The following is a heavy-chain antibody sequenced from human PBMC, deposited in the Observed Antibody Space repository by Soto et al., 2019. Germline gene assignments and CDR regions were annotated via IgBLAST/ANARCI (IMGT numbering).Heavy chain of an antibody. V-gene: IGHV1-69*02. CDR1: GGTFSSYT. D-gene: IGHD6-13*01. Sequence: QVQLVQSGAEVKKPGSTVKVSCKASGGTFSSYTISWGRQAPGQGLEWMGRIIPILGIANYAQKFQGRVTITADKSTSTAYMELSSLRSEDTAVYYCARRAAAGPDAFDIWGQGTMVTVSS. CDR3: ARRAAAGPDAFDI. CDR2: IIPILGIA. J-gene: IGHJ3*02.